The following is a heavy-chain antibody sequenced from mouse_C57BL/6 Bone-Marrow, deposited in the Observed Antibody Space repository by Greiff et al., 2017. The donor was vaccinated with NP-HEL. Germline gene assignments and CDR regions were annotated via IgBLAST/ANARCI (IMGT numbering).Heavy chain of an antibody. J-gene: IGHJ3*01. CDR2: INPNNGGT. Sequence: EVQVVESGPELVKPGASVKMSCKASGYTFTDYNMHWVKQSHGKSLEWIGYINPNNGGTSYNQKFKGKATLTVNKSSSTAYMELRSLTSEDSAVYYCAEPGPFAYWGQGTLVTVSA. CDR3: AEPGPFAY. CDR1: GYTFTDYN. V-gene: IGHV1-22*01.